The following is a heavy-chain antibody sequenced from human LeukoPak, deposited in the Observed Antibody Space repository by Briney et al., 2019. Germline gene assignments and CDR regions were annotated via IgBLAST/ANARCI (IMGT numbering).Heavy chain of an antibody. CDR2: IYYSGST. V-gene: IGHV4-59*08. CDR1: GGSISSYY. D-gene: IGHD2-2*02. Sequence: PSETLSLTCTVSGGSISSYYWSWIRQPPGKGLEWIGYIYYSGSTNYNPSLKSRVTISVDTSKNQFSLKLSSVTAADTAVYYCASVPYCSSTSCYRGFLFYWGQGTLVTVSS. J-gene: IGHJ4*02. CDR3: ASVPYCSSTSCYRGFLFY.